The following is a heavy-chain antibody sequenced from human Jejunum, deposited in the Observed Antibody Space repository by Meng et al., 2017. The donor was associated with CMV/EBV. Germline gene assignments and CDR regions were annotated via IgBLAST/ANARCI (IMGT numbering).Heavy chain of an antibody. CDR1: GFTFTSSW. CDR3: GRDPPYGSGTYEIDY. J-gene: IGHJ4*02. Sequence: ELQLXXXXXGLVXPXXXLRLXXXASGFTFTSSWIHWVRRSPGQGLVWVSRIDLDGSNTNYADSVKGRFTISRDNAKNTLYLQMNSLRAEDTAVYYCGRDPPYGSGTYEIDYWGQGTLVTVSS. V-gene: IGHV3-74*01. CDR2: IDLDGSNT. D-gene: IGHD3-10*01.